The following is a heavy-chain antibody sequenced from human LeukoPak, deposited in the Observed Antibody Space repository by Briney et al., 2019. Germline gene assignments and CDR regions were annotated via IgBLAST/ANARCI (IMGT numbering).Heavy chain of an antibody. CDR2: IYYSGST. CDR3: ARVRSGSYDY. CDR1: GGSISSYY. Sequence: PSETLSLNCTVSGGSISSYYWSWIRQPPGKGLEWIGYIYYSGSTNYNPSLKSRVTISVDTSKNQFSLKLSSVTAADTAVYYCARVRSGSYDYWGQGTLVTVSS. J-gene: IGHJ4*02. D-gene: IGHD1-26*01. V-gene: IGHV4-59*01.